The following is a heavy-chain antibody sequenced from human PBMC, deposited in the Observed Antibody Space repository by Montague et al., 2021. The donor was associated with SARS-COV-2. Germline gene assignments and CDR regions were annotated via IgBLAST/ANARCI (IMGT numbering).Heavy chain of an antibody. D-gene: IGHD3-9*01. Sequence: PALVKPTQTLTLTCTFSGFSLSTSGVGVGWIRQPPGKALEWLALIYWDDDKRYSPSLKTRLTITKDTSKNQVVLTMTNMDPVDTATYYCAQSNDVISAFDLRDYKRGLDYWGQGTPVTVSS. J-gene: IGHJ4*02. CDR1: GFSLSTSGVG. CDR3: AQSNDVISAFDLRDYKRGLDY. V-gene: IGHV2-5*02. CDR2: IYWDDDK.